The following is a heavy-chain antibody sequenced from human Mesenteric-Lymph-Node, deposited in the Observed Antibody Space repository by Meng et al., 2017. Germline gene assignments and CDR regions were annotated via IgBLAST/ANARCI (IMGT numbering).Heavy chain of an antibody. CDR2: IGTSGRA. V-gene: IGHV3-23*01. D-gene: IGHD3-10*01. CDR3: AKGRGTFVSIYNN. J-gene: IGHJ4*02. CDR1: GFNFSTSA. Sequence: GGSLRLSCAVSGFNFSTSAMAWVRQTPGKGLEWVSAIGTSGRAYYAESVKGRFTIFRENSKSTLLLQINNLRVGDTAVYYCAKGRGTFVSIYNNWGRGMLV.